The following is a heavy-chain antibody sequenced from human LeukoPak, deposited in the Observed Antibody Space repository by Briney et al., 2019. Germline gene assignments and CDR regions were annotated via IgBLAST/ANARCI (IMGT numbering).Heavy chain of an antibody. Sequence: ASVKVSCKASEYTFSSYDINWVRQATGQGLEWMGWMNPKSGNTGYAQKLQGRVTMTRNTSISTAYMELSNLRSEDTAIYYCATSRSSLQQLVRHCAFWGQGTLVTVSS. CDR1: EYTFSSYD. D-gene: IGHD6-13*01. CDR2: MNPKSGNT. CDR3: ATSRSSLQQLVRHCAF. V-gene: IGHV1-8*01. J-gene: IGHJ4*02.